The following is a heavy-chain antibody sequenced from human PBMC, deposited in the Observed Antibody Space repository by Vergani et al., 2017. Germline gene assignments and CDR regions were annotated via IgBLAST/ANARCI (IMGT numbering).Heavy chain of an antibody. J-gene: IGHJ6*02. CDR1: GFTFSSYA. D-gene: IGHD3-9*01. CDR3: ARTYYDILTGLMDV. Sequence: QVQLVESGGGVVQPGRSLRLSCAASGFTFSSYAMHWVRQAPGKGLEWVAVISYDGSNKYYADSVKGRFTISRDNSKNTLYLQMNSLRAEDTAVYYCARTYYDILTGLMDVWGQGP. CDR2: ISYDGSNK. V-gene: IGHV3-30*04.